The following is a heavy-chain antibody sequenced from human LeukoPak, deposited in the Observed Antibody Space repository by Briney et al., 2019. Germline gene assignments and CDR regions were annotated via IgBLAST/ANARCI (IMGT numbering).Heavy chain of an antibody. CDR1: GGSISSGGYY. Sequence: SQTLSLTCTVSGGSISSGGYYWSWIRQHPGKGLEWIGYIYYSGSTYYNPSLKSRVTISVDTSKNQFSLKLSSVTAADTAVYYCARHGPIVVVPAAIGWFDPWGQGTLVTVSS. J-gene: IGHJ5*02. V-gene: IGHV4-31*03. D-gene: IGHD2-2*01. CDR3: ARHGPIVVVPAAIGWFDP. CDR2: IYYSGST.